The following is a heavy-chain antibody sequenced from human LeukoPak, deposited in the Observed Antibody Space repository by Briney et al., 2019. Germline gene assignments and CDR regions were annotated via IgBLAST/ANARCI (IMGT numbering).Heavy chain of an antibody. CDR2: IYTSGST. D-gene: IGHD6-19*01. CDR1: GGSISSYY. CDR3: ARDLGGQWLVVDC. V-gene: IGHV4-4*07. J-gene: IGHJ4*02. Sequence: SETLSLTCTVSGGSISSYYWIWIRQPAGKGLEWIARIYTSGSTNYNPSLKSRVTLSVDTSKNQFSLKLRSVTAADTAVYYCARDLGGQWLVVDCWGQGTLVTVSS.